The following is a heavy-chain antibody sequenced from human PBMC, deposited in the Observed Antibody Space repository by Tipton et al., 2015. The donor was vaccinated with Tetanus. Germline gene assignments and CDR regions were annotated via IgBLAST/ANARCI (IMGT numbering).Heavy chain of an antibody. CDR2: ISAGGGSK. CDR3: AISDVAVADTN. CDR1: GFIFGTYA. Sequence: SLRLSCAGFGFIFGTYAMSWVRQAPGKGLEWVSGISAGGGSKYYADSVEGRFTISRDNSKNTLYLQMNSLRAEDTAIYYCAISDVAVADTNWGQGTLVTVSS. D-gene: IGHD6-19*01. J-gene: IGHJ4*02. V-gene: IGHV3-23*01.